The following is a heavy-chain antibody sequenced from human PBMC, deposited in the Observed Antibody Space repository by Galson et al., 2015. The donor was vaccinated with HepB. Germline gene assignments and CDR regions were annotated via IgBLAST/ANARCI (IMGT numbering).Heavy chain of an antibody. CDR1: GGSISSYY. CDR3: ARQNYSSSWYLSKDYYYGMDV. Sequence: LSLTCTFSGGSISSYYWSWIRQPPGKGLEWIGYIYYSGSTNYNPSLKSRVTISVDTSKNQFSLKLSSVTAADTAVYYCARQNYSSSWYLSKDYYYGMDVWGQGTTVTVSS. CDR2: IYYSGST. V-gene: IGHV4-59*08. D-gene: IGHD6-13*01. J-gene: IGHJ6*02.